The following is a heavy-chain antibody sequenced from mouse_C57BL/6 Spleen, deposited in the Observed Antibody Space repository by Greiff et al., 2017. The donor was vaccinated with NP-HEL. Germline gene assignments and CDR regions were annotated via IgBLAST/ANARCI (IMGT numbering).Heavy chain of an antibody. CDR2: IHPNSGST. J-gene: IGHJ1*03. CDR3: AGDYGGYFDV. Sequence: VQLQQSGAELVKPGASVKLSCKASGYTFTSYWMHWVKQRPGQGLEWIGMIHPNSGSTNYNEKFKGKATLTVDKSSSTAYMQLSSLTSEDSAVYYCAGDYGGYFDVWGTGTTVTVSS. CDR1: GYTFTSYW. V-gene: IGHV1-64*01. D-gene: IGHD1-1*02.